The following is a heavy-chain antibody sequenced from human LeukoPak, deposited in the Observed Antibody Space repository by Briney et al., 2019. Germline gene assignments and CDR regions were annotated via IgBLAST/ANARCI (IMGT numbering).Heavy chain of an antibody. J-gene: IGHJ3*02. CDR2: ISSNGGST. D-gene: IGHD2-15*01. V-gene: IGHV3-64*01. Sequence: GGSLRLSCAASGFTFSSYAMHWVRQAPGKGLEYVSAISSNGGSTYYANSVKGRFTISRDNSKNTLYLQMGSLRAEDMAVYYCVRVQSYWAAFDIWGQGTMVTVSS. CDR1: GFTFSSYA. CDR3: VRVQSYWAAFDI.